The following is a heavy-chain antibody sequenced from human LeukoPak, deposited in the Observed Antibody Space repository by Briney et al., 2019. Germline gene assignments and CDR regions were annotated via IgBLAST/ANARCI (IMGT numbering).Heavy chain of an antibody. J-gene: IGHJ4*02. CDR2: TYYRSKWYN. D-gene: IGHD5-18*01. CDR1: GDSVSSNSAA. V-gene: IGHV6-1*01. CDR3: ARMGVDTAMVAHFDY. Sequence: SQTHSLTCAISGDSVSSNSAAWNWIRQSPSRGLEWLGRTYYRSKWYNDYAVSVKSRITINPDTSKNQFSLQLNSVTPEDTAVYYCARMGVDTAMVAHFDYWGQGTLVTVSS.